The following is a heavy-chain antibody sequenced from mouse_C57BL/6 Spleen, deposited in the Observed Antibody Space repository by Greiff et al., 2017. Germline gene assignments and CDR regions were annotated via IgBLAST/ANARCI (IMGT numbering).Heavy chain of an antibody. CDR2: IRNKANGYTT. CDR3: ATFRDYGNYPFDY. CDR1: GFTFTDYY. Sequence: EVKLVESGGGLVQPGGSLSLSCAASGFTFTDYYMSWVRQPPGKALEWLGFIRNKANGYTTEYSASVKGRFTISRDKSQSILYLQMDALRAEDSATYYCATFRDYGNYPFDYWGQGTTLTVSS. V-gene: IGHV7-3*01. D-gene: IGHD2-1*01. J-gene: IGHJ2*01.